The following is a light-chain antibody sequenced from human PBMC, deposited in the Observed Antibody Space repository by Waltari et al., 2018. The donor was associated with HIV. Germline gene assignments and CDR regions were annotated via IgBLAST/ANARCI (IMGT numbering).Light chain of an antibody. CDR1: QSVDSN. CDR3: HHYNNWRET. CDR2: GTS. Sequence: EILMTQSPATLSVSPGDRATLPCRASQSVDSNLAWYQQKPGQTPRLLIYGTSTRATDIPARFSGSRSGTEFTLTISSLQSEDFAVYYCHHYNNWRETFGQGTKVEIK. J-gene: IGKJ1*01. V-gene: IGKV3-15*01.